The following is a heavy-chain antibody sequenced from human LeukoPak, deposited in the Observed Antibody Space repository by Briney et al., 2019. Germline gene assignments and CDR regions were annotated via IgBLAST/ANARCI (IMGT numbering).Heavy chain of an antibody. Sequence: QPGGSLRLSCAASGFTFSAHSMTWVRQPPGKGLEWVSGISASGDATFYADSVKGRFTISRDNSKNTVDLQMNSLRAEDTAVYYCTKWSGYGDSWGQGTLVTVSS. CDR3: TKWSGYGDS. V-gene: IGHV3-23*01. D-gene: IGHD5-12*01. CDR2: ISASGDAT. CDR1: GFTFSAHS. J-gene: IGHJ4*02.